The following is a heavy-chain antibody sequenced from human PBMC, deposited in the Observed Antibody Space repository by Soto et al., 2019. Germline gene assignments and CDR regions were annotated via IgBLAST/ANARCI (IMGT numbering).Heavy chain of an antibody. V-gene: IGHV4-34*01. CDR3: ARGPKTQYSSGWFNYYYYGMDV. J-gene: IGHJ6*02. CDR1: GGSFSGYY. CDR2: INHSGST. Sequence: QVQLQQWGAGLLKPSETLSLTRAVYGGSFSGYYWSWIRQPPGKGLEWIGEINHSGSTNYNPSLKSRVTISVDTSKNQFSLKLSSVTAADTAVYYCARGPKTQYSSGWFNYYYYGMDVWGQGTTVTVSS. D-gene: IGHD6-19*01.